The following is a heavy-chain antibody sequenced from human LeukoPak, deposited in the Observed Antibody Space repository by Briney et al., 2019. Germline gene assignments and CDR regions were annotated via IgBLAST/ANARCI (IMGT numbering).Heavy chain of an antibody. D-gene: IGHD2-15*01. CDR1: GGSISSYY. CDR3: ARVPKNCSGGSCYSGHDY. Sequence: SETLSLTCTVSGGSISSYYWSWIRQPAGKGLKWIGRIYTSGSTNYNPSLKSRVTMSVDTSKNQFSLKLSSVTAADTAVYYCARVPKNCSGGSCYSGHDYWGQGTLVTVSS. CDR2: IYTSGST. J-gene: IGHJ4*02. V-gene: IGHV4-4*07.